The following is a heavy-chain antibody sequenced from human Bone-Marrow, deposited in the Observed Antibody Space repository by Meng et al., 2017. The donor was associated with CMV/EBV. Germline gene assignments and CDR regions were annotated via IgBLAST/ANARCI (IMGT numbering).Heavy chain of an antibody. CDR1: GVTFSNYA. V-gene: IGHV3-23*01. CDR2: IGADGAGI. J-gene: IGHJ5*02. CDR3: ARPGLTVAGTRWFDP. D-gene: IGHD6-19*01. Sequence: ASGVTFSNYAMSWVRQAPGKGLEWVSAIGADGAGIFYADSVKGRFTISEDNSKNTLFLQMNNLRAEDTALYYCARPGLTVAGTRWFDPWGQGTLVPSPQ.